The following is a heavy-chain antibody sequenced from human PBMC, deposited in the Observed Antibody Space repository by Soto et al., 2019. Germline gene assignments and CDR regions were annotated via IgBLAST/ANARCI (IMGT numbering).Heavy chain of an antibody. CDR3: ARPRTVFGAVEY. CDR1: GYSISSVDY. J-gene: IGHJ4*02. D-gene: IGHD3-3*01. Sequence: SETLSLTCAVAGYSISSVDYWGWIRQPPGKGLEWIGSIYRSGYTYYNPSLKSRVTISLDTSKNQFSLNLTSVTAADTAVYYCARPRTVFGAVEYWGLGTLVTVSS. CDR2: IYRSGYT. V-gene: IGHV4-38-2*01.